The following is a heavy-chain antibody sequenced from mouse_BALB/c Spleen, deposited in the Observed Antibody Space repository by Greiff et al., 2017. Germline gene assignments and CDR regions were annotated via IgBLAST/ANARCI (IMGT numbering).Heavy chain of an antibody. CDR2: IDPANGNT. V-gene: IGHV14-3*02. CDR1: GFNIKDTY. D-gene: IGHD1-1*01. Sequence: VQLKESGAELVKPGASVKLSCTASGFNIKDTYMHWVKQRPEQGLEWIGRIDPANGNTKYDPKFQGKATITADTSSNTAYLQLSSLTSEDTAVYYCADYYGSSYVEFAYWGQGTLVTVSA. CDR3: ADYYGSSYVEFAY. J-gene: IGHJ3*01.